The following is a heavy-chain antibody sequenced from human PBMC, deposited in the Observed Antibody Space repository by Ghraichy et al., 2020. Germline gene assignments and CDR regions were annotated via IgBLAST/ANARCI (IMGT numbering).Heavy chain of an antibody. CDR2: VKSKISGGTI. V-gene: IGHV3-15*01. CDR1: GFTFNKAW. J-gene: IGHJ4*02. D-gene: IGHD2-15*01. Sequence: GGSLRLSCAASGFTFNKAWMRWVRQAPGKGLEWVGRVKSKISGGTIEYTAPVKGRFTISRDDSKNTMDLEMNSLTNEDTDVYYCATDDSGCWSGGYHEYWGRGTLVTVSS. CDR3: ATDDSGCWSGGYHEY.